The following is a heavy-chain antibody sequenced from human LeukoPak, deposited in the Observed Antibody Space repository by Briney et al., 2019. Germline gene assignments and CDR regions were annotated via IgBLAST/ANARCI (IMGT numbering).Heavy chain of an antibody. CDR2: IYYDDSET. CDR1: GYSFTNYW. D-gene: IGHD1/OR15-1a*01. J-gene: IGHJ6*03. V-gene: IGHV5-51*01. Sequence: GESLKISCKGGGYSFTNYWIVWVRQLPGKGLEWMGVIYYDDSETQYSPSFQGQVTISADKSISTAYLQWSSLKASDTAMYYCARHVTRYYYYMDVWGKGTTVTVSS. CDR3: ARHVTRYYYYMDV.